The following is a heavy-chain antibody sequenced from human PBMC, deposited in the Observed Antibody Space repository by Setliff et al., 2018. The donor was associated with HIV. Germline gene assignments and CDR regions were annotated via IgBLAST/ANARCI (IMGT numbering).Heavy chain of an antibody. Sequence: ASVKVSCKASGYTFTSDDVNWVRQATGQGLEWMGGMNPNSGNTGYAQKFQGRVTMTRNTSISTAYMELSSLRSDDTAVYYCAMSGEWELNFDYWGQGKLVTVSS. D-gene: IGHD1-26*01. CDR3: AMSGEWELNFDY. CDR1: GYTFTSDD. J-gene: IGHJ4*02. CDR2: MNPNSGNT. V-gene: IGHV1-8*02.